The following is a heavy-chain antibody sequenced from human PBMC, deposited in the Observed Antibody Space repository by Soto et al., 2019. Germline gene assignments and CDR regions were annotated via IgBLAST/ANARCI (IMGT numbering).Heavy chain of an antibody. V-gene: IGHV1-69*02. CDR2: IIPILGIA. CDR3: ARGRIAAAAYNWFDP. D-gene: IGHD6-13*01. CDR1: GGTFSSYT. J-gene: IGHJ5*02. Sequence: SVKVSCKASGGTFSSYTISWVRQAPGQGLEWMGRIIPILGIANYAQKFQGRVTITADKSTSTAYMELSSLRSEDTAVYYCARGRIAAAAYNWFDPWGQGTLVTVSS.